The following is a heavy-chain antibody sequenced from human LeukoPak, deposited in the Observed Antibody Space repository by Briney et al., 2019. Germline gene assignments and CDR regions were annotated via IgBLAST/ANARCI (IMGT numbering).Heavy chain of an antibody. CDR1: GITLSNYG. CDR3: AKRGVVIRVILVGFHKEAYYFES. CDR2: ISDSGGST. V-gene: IGHV3-23*01. Sequence: GGSLRLSCAVSGITLSNYGMSWVRQAPGKGLEWVAGISDSGGSTKYADSVKGRFIISRDNPKNTLYLQMSSLRAEDTAVYFCAKRGVVIRVILVGFHKEAYYFESWGQGALVTVSS. J-gene: IGHJ4*02. D-gene: IGHD3/OR15-3a*01.